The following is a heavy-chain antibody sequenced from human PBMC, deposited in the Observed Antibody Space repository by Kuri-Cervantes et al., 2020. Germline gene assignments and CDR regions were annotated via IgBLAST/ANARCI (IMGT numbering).Heavy chain of an antibody. Sequence: SETLSLTCTVSDGSISSSSYYWGWIRQPPGKGLEWIGSIYYSGSTYYNPSLKSRVTISVDTSKNQFSLKLSSVTAADTAVYYCARREIAAAGAFDYWGQGTLVTVSS. J-gene: IGHJ4*02. CDR2: IYYSGST. CDR1: DGSISSSSYY. V-gene: IGHV4-39*01. D-gene: IGHD6-13*01. CDR3: ARREIAAAGAFDY.